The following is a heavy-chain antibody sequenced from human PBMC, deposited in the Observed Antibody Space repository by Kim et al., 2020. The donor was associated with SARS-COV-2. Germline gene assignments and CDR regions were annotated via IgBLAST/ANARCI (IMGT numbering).Heavy chain of an antibody. CDR2: N. V-gene: IGHV6-1*01. D-gene: IGHD1-26*01. Sequence: NDYAVSVKSRITINPDPSKNQFSLQLNSVTPEDTAVYYCARDGGSYYLDYWGQGTLVTVSS. J-gene: IGHJ4*02. CDR3: ARDGGSYYLDY.